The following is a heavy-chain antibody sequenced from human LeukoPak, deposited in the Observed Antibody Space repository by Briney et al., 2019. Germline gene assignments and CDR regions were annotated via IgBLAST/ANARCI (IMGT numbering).Heavy chain of an antibody. J-gene: IGHJ2*01. CDR3: PKGPAPYCSGGSCYSPHWYFDL. V-gene: IGHV3-23*01. CDR2: ISGSGNTT. Sequence: GGSLRLSCAASQFTFSNYCMSWVRQALGKGLEWVSAISGSGNTTYFGDSVTGRFTISRDNPKNTVYLQMNSLSAEDTAVYYCPKGPAPYCSGGSCYSPHWYFDLWGRGTLVTVSS. D-gene: IGHD2-15*01. CDR1: QFTFSNYC.